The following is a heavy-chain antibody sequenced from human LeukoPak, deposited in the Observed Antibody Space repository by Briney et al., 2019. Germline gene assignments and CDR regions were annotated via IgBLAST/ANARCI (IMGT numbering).Heavy chain of an antibody. V-gene: IGHV4-34*01. D-gene: IGHD4-17*01. CDR3: ARVEYGSFDI. J-gene: IGHJ3*02. CDR2: INHSGST. Sequence: SETLSLTCAVYGGSFSGYYWSWIRQPPGKGLEWIGEINHSGSTNYNPSLKSRVTMSVDTSKNQFSLKLSSVTAADTAVYYCARVEYGSFDIWGQGTMVTVSS. CDR1: GGSFSGYY.